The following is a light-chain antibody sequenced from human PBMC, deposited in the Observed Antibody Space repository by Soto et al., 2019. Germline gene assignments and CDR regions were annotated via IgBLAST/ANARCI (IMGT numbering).Light chain of an antibody. CDR3: SSYTRSSTPYV. J-gene: IGLJ1*01. V-gene: IGLV2-14*01. Sequence: QSALTQPASVSGSPGQSITISCTGTSSDVGVFNYVSWYQQHPGRVPKLIIFEVSNRPSRVSNRFSGSKSGNTASLTISGLQAEDEADYYCSSYTRSSTPYVYGTGTKVTVL. CDR1: SSDVGVFNY. CDR2: EVS.